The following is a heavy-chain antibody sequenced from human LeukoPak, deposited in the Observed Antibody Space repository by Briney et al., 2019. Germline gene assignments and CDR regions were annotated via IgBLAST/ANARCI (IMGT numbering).Heavy chain of an antibody. CDR1: GFTFSSSA. D-gene: IGHD3-10*01. CDR2: IYSGGST. CDR3: ARDNVVGSGSFRFWSDAFDI. Sequence: GGSLRLSCAASGFTFSSSAMSWVRQAPGKGLEWVSVIYSGGSTYYADSVKGRFTISRDNSKNTLYLQMNSLRAEDTAVYYCARDNVVGSGSFRFWSDAFDIWGQGTMVTVSS. V-gene: IGHV3-66*01. J-gene: IGHJ3*02.